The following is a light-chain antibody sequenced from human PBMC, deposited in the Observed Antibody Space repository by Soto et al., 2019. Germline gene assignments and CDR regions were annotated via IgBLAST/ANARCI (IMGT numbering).Light chain of an antibody. Sequence: DIVMTQSPDSLAVSLGERATINCKSSQSVLYSSNNKNYLAWYQQKPGQPPKLLIYWASTRESGVPDRFSGSGSGTDFTLTISSLQAEDVAVYYCQKYYSTHRAFGGGTKVEIK. V-gene: IGKV4-1*01. CDR3: QKYYSTHRA. CDR2: WAS. J-gene: IGKJ4*01. CDR1: QSVLYSSNNKNY.